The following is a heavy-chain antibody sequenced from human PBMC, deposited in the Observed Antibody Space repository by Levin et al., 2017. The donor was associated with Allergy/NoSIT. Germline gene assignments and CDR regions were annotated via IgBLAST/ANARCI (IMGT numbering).Heavy chain of an antibody. CDR1: GFGFSDYA. J-gene: IGHJ4*02. CDR3: AKLGLKLGGDF. D-gene: IGHD3-10*01. CDR2: VSTTGGST. V-gene: IGHV3-23*01. Sequence: PGESLKISCAASGFGFSDYAMSWVRQAPGKGLEWVSTVSTTGGSTNYADSVKGRFTTSRDNSMNTLFLQMNSLRVEDTAVYYCAKLGLKLGGDFWGQGTLVTVSS.